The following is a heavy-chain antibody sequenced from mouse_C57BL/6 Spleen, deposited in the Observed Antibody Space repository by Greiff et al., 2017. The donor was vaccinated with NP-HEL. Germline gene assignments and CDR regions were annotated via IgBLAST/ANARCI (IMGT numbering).Heavy chain of an antibody. CDR3: ARRSDWDDAMDY. J-gene: IGHJ4*01. V-gene: IGHV1-26*01. Sequence: EVQLQQSGPELVKPGASVKISCKASGYTFTDYYMNWVKQSHGKSLEWIGDINPNNGGTSYNQKFKGKATLTVDKSSSTAYMELRSLTSEDSAVYYCARRSDWDDAMDYWGQGTSVTVSS. CDR2: INPNNGGT. D-gene: IGHD4-1*01. CDR1: GYTFTDYY.